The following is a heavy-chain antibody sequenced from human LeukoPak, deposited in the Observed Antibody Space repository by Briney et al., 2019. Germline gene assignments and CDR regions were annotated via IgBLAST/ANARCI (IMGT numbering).Heavy chain of an antibody. CDR2: ISGSGGST. CDR3: ANAGYSYGYAIDY. J-gene: IGHJ4*02. Sequence: PGGSLRLSCAASGFTFSSYAMSWVRQAPGKGLGWVSAISGSGGSTYYADSVKGRFTISRDNSKNTLYLQMNSLRAEDTAVYYCANAGYSYGYAIDYWGQGTLVTVSS. CDR1: GFTFSSYA. D-gene: IGHD5-18*01. V-gene: IGHV3-23*01.